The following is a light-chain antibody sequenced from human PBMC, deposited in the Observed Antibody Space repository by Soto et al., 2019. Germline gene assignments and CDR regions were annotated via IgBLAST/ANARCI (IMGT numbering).Light chain of an antibody. J-gene: IGLJ3*02. CDR1: SSDVGAYNY. Sequence: QSALTQPPSASGSPGQSVTISCTGTSSDVGAYNYVCWYQQHPGKAPKLMIYEVNKRPSGVPDRFSGSKSGNTASLTVSGRQAGDEADYYCSSFAANENVVFGGGTKLTVL. CDR2: EVN. CDR3: SSFAANENVV. V-gene: IGLV2-8*01.